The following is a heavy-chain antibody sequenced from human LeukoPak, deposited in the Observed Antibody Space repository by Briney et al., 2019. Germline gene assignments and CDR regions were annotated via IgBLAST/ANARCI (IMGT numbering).Heavy chain of an antibody. Sequence: PSDTLSLTCTVSGGSISSGNYYWRWIRQPAGKGLEWIGRMYFTGSGNYNPSLKSRVTISIDTSKNQFSLRLTSVTAADTAVYYCARFSTTPGGYTYGRGVFDFWGQGTLVIVSS. CDR1: GGSISSGNYY. D-gene: IGHD5-18*01. CDR3: ARFSTTPGGYTYGRGVFDF. J-gene: IGHJ4*02. V-gene: IGHV4-61*02. CDR2: MYFTGSG.